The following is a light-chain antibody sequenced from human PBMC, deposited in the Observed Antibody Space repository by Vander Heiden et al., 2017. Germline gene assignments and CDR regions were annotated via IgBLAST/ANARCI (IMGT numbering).Light chain of an antibody. CDR3: QQYYSTPW. CDR1: QSVLYSSNNKNY. V-gene: IGKV4-1*01. Sequence: DIVMTQSPDSLAVSLGERATINCKSSQSVLYSSNNKNYLAWYQQKPGQPPKLLIYWASTRESRVPDRFSGSGSGTDFTLTISSLQAEDVAVYYCQQYYSTPWFGQGTKVEIK. CDR2: WAS. J-gene: IGKJ1*01.